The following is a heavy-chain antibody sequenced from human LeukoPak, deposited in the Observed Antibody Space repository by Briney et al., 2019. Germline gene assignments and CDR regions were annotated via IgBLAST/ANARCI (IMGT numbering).Heavy chain of an antibody. CDR3: ARDSIYGSSSVYNWFDP. Sequence: SETLSLTCTVSGGSISSSSYYWGWIRQPPGKGLEWIGSIYYSGSTYYNPSLKSRVTISVDTSKNQFSLKLSSVTAADTAVYYCARDSIYGSSSVYNWFDPWGQGTLVTVSS. D-gene: IGHD6-6*01. CDR2: IYYSGST. CDR1: GGSISSSSYY. J-gene: IGHJ5*02. V-gene: IGHV4-39*07.